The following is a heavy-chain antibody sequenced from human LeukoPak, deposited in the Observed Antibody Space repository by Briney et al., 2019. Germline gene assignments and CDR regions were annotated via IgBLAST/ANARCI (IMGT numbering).Heavy chain of an antibody. V-gene: IGHV4-38-2*02. D-gene: IGHD1-26*01. Sequence: SETLSLTCTVSGYSLTNGYYWGWIRQTPGKGMEWIGSIYHSGNTSYNPSLKSRVTISVETSKNQFSLQLSSVTAADTAVYFCARGRGVARPYYFDFWGQGTLVTVSS. J-gene: IGHJ4*02. CDR1: GYSLTNGYY. CDR2: IYHSGNT. CDR3: ARGRGVARPYYFDF.